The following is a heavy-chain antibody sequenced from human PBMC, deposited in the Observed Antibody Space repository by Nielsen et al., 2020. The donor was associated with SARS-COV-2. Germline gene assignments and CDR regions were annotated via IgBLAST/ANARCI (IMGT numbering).Heavy chain of an antibody. Sequence: GSLRLSCTVSGGSISSSSYYWGWIRRPPGKGLEWIGSIYYSGSTYYNPSLKSRVTISVDTSKNQFSLKLSSVTAADTAVYYCASQRGSYYYYGMDVWGQGTTVTVSS. D-gene: IGHD1-26*01. V-gene: IGHV4-39*01. J-gene: IGHJ6*02. CDR3: ASQRGSYYYYGMDV. CDR2: IYYSGST. CDR1: GGSISSSSYY.